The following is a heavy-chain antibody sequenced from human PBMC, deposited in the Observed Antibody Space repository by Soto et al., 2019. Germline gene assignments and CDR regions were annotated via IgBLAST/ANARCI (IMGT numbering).Heavy chain of an antibody. V-gene: IGHV4-4*02. Sequence: SETLSLTCAVSGGSISSSNWWSWVRPPPGKGLEWIGEIYHIGITNYNPSLKSRVTISVDKSKNQFSLKLSSVTAADTAVYYCAREDTAMVPGYYGTEVWGHGKPVTVS. D-gene: IGHD5-18*01. CDR1: GGSISSSNW. CDR3: AREDTAMVPGYYGTEV. CDR2: IYHIGIT. J-gene: IGHJ6*02.